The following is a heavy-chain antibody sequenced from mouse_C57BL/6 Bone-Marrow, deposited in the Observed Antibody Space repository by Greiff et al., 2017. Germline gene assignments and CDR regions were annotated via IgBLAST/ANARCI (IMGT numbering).Heavy chain of an antibody. Sequence: DVKLQESGAELVKPGASVKLSCTASGFNIKDYYIHWVKQRTEQGLEWIGRIDPEDGETKYAPKFQDKATITADTSSNTAYLQLSSLTSEYTAVYYCTRSLIYYGTNYWGQGTTLTVSS. CDR3: TRSLIYYGTNY. V-gene: IGHV14-2*01. CDR1: GFNIKDYY. CDR2: IDPEDGET. J-gene: IGHJ2*01. D-gene: IGHD1-1*01.